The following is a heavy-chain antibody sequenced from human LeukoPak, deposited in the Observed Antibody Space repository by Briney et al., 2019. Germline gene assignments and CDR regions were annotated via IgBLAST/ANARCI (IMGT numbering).Heavy chain of an antibody. J-gene: IGHJ4*02. CDR1: GFTFSTSW. Sequence: GGSLRLSCAASGFTFSTSWMSWVRQAPGKGLDWVSVICGSGNNTYYADSVRGRFTISRDNSKNTLYLQMNSLRAEDTAVYYCARGSATSCYTVNDYWGQGTLVTVSS. V-gene: IGHV3-23*01. CDR2: ICGSGNNT. CDR3: ARGSATSCYTVNDY. D-gene: IGHD2-2*02.